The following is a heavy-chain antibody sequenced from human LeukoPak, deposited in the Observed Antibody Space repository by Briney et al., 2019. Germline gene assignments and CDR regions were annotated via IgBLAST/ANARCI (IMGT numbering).Heavy chain of an antibody. Sequence: GGSLRLSCAASGFTVSSNYMSWVRQAPGKGLEWVSVIYSGGSTYYADSVKGRFTTSRDNPKNTLYLQMNSLRAEDTAVYYCARAPDYGDYSYYGMDVWGQGTTVTVSS. J-gene: IGHJ6*02. D-gene: IGHD4-17*01. CDR2: IYSGGST. V-gene: IGHV3-53*01. CDR3: ARAPDYGDYSYYGMDV. CDR1: GFTVSSNY.